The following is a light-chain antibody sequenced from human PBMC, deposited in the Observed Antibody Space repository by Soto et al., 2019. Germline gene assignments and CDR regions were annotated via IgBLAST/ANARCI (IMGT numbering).Light chain of an antibody. Sequence: LVLTQAPGTLSSFPGDKVTLSFRAIQNINTRLAWYQHRPVQAHRLLIYQPSLRAAGIPARFSASGSGTDFRLTITDLAPEDFGLYYCQQRQRWPRRVGEGTKVDIK. V-gene: IGKV3-11*01. CDR2: QPS. CDR1: QNINTR. J-gene: IGKJ1*01. CDR3: QQRQRWPRR.